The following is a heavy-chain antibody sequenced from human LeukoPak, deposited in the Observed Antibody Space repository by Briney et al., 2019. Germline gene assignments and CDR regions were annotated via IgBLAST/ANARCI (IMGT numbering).Heavy chain of an antibody. J-gene: IGHJ4*02. CDR1: VYTFTSYY. CDR2: INPSGGST. CDR3: ARVATMVRGVIGYFDY. V-gene: IGHV1-46*01. D-gene: IGHD3-10*01. Sequence: ASVKVSCKASVYTFTSYYMHWVRQAPGQGLEWMGIINPSGGSTSYAQKFQGRVTMTRDTSTSTVYMELSSLRSEDTAVYYCARVATMVRGVIGYFDYWGQGTLVTVSS.